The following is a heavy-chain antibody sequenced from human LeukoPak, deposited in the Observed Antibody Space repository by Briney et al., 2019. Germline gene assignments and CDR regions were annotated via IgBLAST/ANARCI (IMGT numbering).Heavy chain of an antibody. CDR2: ISYNGSSK. J-gene: IGHJ4*02. D-gene: IGHD2-2*01. CDR1: GFTLSSYA. V-gene: IGHV3-30*04. Sequence: PGGSLRLSCATSGFTLSSYAIHWVRQAPGKGLEWVAVISYNGSSKYYADSVKGRFTISRDNSKNTLFLQMNSLRIEDTAVYYCAKDRSASCSFDYWGQGTLGTVSS. CDR3: AKDRSASCSFDY.